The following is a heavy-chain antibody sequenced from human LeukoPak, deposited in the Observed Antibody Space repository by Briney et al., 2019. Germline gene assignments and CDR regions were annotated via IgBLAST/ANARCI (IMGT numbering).Heavy chain of an antibody. CDR1: GGSFSGYY. J-gene: IGHJ4*02. D-gene: IGHD6-6*01. V-gene: IGHV4-34*01. Sequence: SETLSLTCAVYGGSFSGYYWSWIRQPPGKGLEWIGEINHSGSTNYNPSLKSRVTISVDTSKNQFSLKLSSVTAADTAVYYCARGTQLLTYYFDYWGQGTLVTVSS. CDR3: ARGTQLLTYYFDY. CDR2: INHSGST.